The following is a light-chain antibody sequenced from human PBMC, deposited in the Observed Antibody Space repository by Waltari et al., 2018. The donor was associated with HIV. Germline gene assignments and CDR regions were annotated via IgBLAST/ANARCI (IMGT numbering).Light chain of an antibody. CDR2: RDN. CDR1: TSTIGSNY. J-gene: IGLJ2*01. Sequence: QSVLTQPPSVSGTPGQRVTISCSGSTSTIGSNYVYWYQQLPETAPKLLIYRDNQRPSGVPDRFSGSKSGTSAFLAINGLRSEDEADYYCAAWDDTLSGQGVFGGGTKLTVL. V-gene: IGLV1-47*01. CDR3: AAWDDTLSGQGV.